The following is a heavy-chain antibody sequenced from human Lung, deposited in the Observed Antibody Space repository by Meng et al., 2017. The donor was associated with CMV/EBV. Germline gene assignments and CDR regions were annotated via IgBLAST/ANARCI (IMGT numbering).Heavy chain of an antibody. CDR1: GYTFTSYG. J-gene: IGHJ6*02. CDR2: ISAYNGNT. D-gene: IGHD3-3*01. CDR3: ARDDEQSIFGVVIIDYYYYGMDV. V-gene: IGHV1-18*01. Sequence: ASVKVSCKASGYTFTSYGISWVRQAPGQGLEWMGWISAYNGNTNYAPKLQGRVTMTTDTSTSTAYMELRSLRSDDTAVYYCARDDEQSIFGVVIIDYYYYGMDVWGQGTTVTVSS.